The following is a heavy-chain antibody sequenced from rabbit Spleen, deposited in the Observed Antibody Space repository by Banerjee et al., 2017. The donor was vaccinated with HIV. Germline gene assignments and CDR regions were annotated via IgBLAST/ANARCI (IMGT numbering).Heavy chain of an antibody. CDR2: IDTGSSGFT. Sequence: QSLEESGGDLVKPGASLTLTCTASGVSFSFSSYMCWVRQAPGKGLEWIACIDTGSSGFTYFATWAKGRFTISKTSSTTVTLQVTRLTAADTATYFCARDTSSFSSYGMDLWGQGTLVTVS. V-gene: IGHV1S40*01. J-gene: IGHJ3*01. CDR1: GVSFSFSSY. D-gene: IGHD1-1*01. CDR3: ARDTSSFSSYGMDL.